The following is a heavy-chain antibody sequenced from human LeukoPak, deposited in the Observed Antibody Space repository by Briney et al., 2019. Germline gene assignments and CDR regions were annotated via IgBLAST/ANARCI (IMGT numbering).Heavy chain of an antibody. D-gene: IGHD6-13*01. J-gene: IGHJ1*01. V-gene: IGHV4-39*01. Sequence: KPSETLSLTCTVSSGSISSSSYYWGWIRQPPGEGLEWIGSIYYSGSTYYNPSLKSRVTISVDTSKNQFSLKLSSVTAADTAVYYCARHDGSSWYVGKYFQHWGQGTLVTVSS. CDR1: SGSISSSSYY. CDR2: IYYSGST. CDR3: ARHDGSSWYVGKYFQH.